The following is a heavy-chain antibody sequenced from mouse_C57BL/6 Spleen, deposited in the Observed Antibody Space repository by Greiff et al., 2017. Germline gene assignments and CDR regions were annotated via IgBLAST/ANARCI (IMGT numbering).Heavy chain of an antibody. D-gene: IGHD1-1*01. CDR1: GYAFSSSW. CDR3: AREDTTMFDY. V-gene: IGHV1-82*01. J-gene: IGHJ2*01. Sequence: VQLQQSGPELVKPGASVKISCKASGYAFSSSWMNWVKQRPGKGLEWIGRIYPGDGDTNYNGKFKGKATLTEDKSSSTAYMQLSSLTSEDSAVYFCAREDTTMFDYWGQGTTLTVSS. CDR2: IYPGDGDT.